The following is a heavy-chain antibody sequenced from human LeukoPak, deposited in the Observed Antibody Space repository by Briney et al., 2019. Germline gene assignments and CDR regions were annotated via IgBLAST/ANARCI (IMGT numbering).Heavy chain of an antibody. J-gene: IGHJ6*02. CDR1: GYTFISYG. V-gene: IGHV1-18*01. D-gene: IGHD3-3*01. Sequence: ASVKVSCKASGYTFISYGIRWVRPAPGQGLAWMGWISAYNGNTHYAQKLQGRVTLTTHTSPRTASMEPRSLRSGDTAVYYCASGILEWLSPGGDYYGMDVWGQGTTVTVSS. CDR3: ASGILEWLSPGGDYYGMDV. CDR2: ISAYNGNT.